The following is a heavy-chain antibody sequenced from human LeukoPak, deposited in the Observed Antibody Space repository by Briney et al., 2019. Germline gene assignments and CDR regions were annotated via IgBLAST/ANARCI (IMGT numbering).Heavy chain of an antibody. V-gene: IGHV4-30-2*01. Sequence: SETLSLTCTVSGGSISSGGYYWSWIRQPPGKGLEWIGYIYHSGSTYYNPSLKSRVTISVDRSKNQFSLKLSSVTAADTAVYYCAGPNSGQLDYWGQGTLVTVSS. CDR3: AGPNSGQLDY. D-gene: IGHD6-19*01. CDR1: GGSISSGGYY. CDR2: IYHSGST. J-gene: IGHJ4*02.